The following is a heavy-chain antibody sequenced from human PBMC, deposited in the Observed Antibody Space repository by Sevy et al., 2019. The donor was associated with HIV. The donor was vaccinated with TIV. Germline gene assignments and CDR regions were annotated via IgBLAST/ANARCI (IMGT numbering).Heavy chain of an antibody. D-gene: IGHD3-10*01. CDR1: GGSFSGYY. J-gene: IGHJ4*02. V-gene: IGHV4-34*01. Sequence: SETLYLTCAVYGGSFSGYYWSWIRQPPGKGLEWIGEINHSGSTNYNPSLKSRVTISVDTSKNQFSLKLSSVTAADTAVYYCARGVGGYYYGQDPYFDYWGQGTLVTVSS. CDR3: ARGVGGYYYGQDPYFDY. CDR2: INHSGST.